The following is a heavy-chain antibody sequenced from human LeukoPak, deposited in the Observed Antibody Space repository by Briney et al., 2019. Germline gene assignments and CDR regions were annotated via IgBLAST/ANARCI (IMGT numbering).Heavy chain of an antibody. CDR3: ARSAGEIYYYYGMNV. V-gene: IGHV3-7*01. D-gene: IGHD3-16*01. Sequence: PGGSLRLSCAASGFTLSSYWMTWVRQAPGKGLQWVANINQDGSEMYYVDSVKGRFTISRDNAKNLLYLQMSSLRAEDTAVYYCARSAGEIYYYYGMNVWGQGTTVTVS. CDR2: INQDGSEM. J-gene: IGHJ6*02. CDR1: GFTLSSYW.